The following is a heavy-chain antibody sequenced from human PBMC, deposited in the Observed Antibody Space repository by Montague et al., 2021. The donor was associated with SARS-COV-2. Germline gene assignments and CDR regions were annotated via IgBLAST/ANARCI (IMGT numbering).Heavy chain of an antibody. J-gene: IGHJ2*01. CDR1: GGSISSGTYY. Sequence: SETLSLTCTVSGGSISSGTYYWGWVRQPPGKGLEWIGTINYSGKTYYNPSLKSRVTISVDTSKNQFSLKVTSVTAADTAVYYCARRAQWQLSCFFDVWGRGTLVTVSS. CDR3: ARRAQWQLSCFFDV. D-gene: IGHD6-19*01. CDR2: INYSGKT. V-gene: IGHV4-39*01.